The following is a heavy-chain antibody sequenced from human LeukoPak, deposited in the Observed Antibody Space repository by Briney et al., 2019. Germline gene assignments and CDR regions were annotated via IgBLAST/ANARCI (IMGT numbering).Heavy chain of an antibody. CDR1: GFTFSNAW. Sequence: PGGSLRLSCAASGFTFSNAWMSWVRQAPGKGLEWVGRIKSKTDGGTTDYAAPVKGRFTISRDDSKNTLYLQMNSLKTEDTAVYYCTTDSHSGSYYDLAFDIWGQGTMVTVSS. CDR3: TTDSHSGSYYDLAFDI. D-gene: IGHD1-26*01. V-gene: IGHV3-15*01. CDR2: IKSKTDGGTT. J-gene: IGHJ3*02.